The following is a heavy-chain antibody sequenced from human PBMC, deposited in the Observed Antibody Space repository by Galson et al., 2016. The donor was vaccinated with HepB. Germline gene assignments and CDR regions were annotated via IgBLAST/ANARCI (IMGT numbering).Heavy chain of an antibody. J-gene: IGHJ3*02. CDR2: IYDSGST. CDR3: ARGGRDDAFDI. Sequence: TLSLTCTVSGGSISSGGYSWSWIRQPPGKGLEWIGYIYDSGSTYYNPSLKSRLTISVDRSKNQFSLKLSSVTAADTAVYYCARGGRDDAFDIWGQGTSVTVS. V-gene: IGHV4-30-2*01. CDR1: GGSISSGGYS.